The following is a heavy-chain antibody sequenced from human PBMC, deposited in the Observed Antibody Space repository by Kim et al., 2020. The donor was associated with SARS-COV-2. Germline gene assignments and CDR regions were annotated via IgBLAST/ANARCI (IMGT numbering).Heavy chain of an antibody. CDR2: IKSKTDGGTT. Sequence: GGSLRLSCAASGFTFSNAWMSWVRQAPGKGLEWVGRIKSKTDGGTTDYAAPVKGRFTISRDDSKNTLYLQMNSLKTEDTAVYYCTTARLDFWSGYSPFDYWGQGTLVTVSS. D-gene: IGHD3-3*01. CDR1: GFTFSNAW. J-gene: IGHJ4*02. CDR3: TTARLDFWSGYSPFDY. V-gene: IGHV3-15*01.